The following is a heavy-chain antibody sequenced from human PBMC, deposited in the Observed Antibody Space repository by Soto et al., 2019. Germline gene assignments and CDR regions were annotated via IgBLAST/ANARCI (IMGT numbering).Heavy chain of an antibody. V-gene: IGHV1-8*01. CDR3: ARGLIHPGLVETH. Sequence: ASGKVSCKDSGDMFTSYDINWVRQGTRQGLEWLGRMNPNSGNTGYAQNFQGRVSMTRDKSISTAYLELSSLTSDDTAVYYCARGLIHPGLVETHWGQGTPVTVSS. CDR1: GDMFTSYD. CDR2: MNPNSGNT. J-gene: IGHJ4*02. D-gene: IGHD3-16*01.